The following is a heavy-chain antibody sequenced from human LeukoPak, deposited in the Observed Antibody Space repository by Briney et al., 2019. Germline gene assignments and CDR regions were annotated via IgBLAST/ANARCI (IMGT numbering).Heavy chain of an antibody. V-gene: IGHV3-23*01. Sequence: GGSLRLSCVASGLTLSSYAMSWVRQAPGKGLEWVSAISGSGGSTYYADSVKGRFIISRDNSKNTLYLQMNSLRAEDTAVYYCAKDLLRGIAARRLGYWGQGTLVTVSS. CDR3: AKDLLRGIAARRLGY. J-gene: IGHJ4*02. CDR2: ISGSGGST. D-gene: IGHD6-6*01. CDR1: GLTLSSYA.